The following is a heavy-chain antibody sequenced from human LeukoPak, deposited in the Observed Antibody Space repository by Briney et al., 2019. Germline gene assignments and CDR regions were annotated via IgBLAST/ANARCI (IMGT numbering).Heavy chain of an antibody. D-gene: IGHD4-17*01. Sequence: GGTLRLSCAASGFTFSSYGMSWVGQAPGKGVEWVSAISGSGGSTYYADSVKGRFTISRDNSKNTLYLQMNSLRAEDTAVYYCAKVSTVTAFDYWGQGTLVTVSS. CDR2: ISGSGGST. CDR3: AKVSTVTAFDY. J-gene: IGHJ4*02. CDR1: GFTFSSYG. V-gene: IGHV3-23*01.